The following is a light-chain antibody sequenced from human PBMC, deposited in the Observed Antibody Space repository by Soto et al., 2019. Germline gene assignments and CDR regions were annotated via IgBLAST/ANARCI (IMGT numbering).Light chain of an antibody. J-gene: IGKJ5*01. CDR2: SAS. V-gene: IGKV1D-12*01. Sequence: DIQMTQSPSSVSAFVGDKVTITCRASQGIANGLAWYQQKPGQAPKLLIYSASTLQAGVPSRLSGSGFGTDFTLTISGLQPEDFATYYCKQAYNFPITFGQGTRLEIK. CDR1: QGIANG. CDR3: KQAYNFPIT.